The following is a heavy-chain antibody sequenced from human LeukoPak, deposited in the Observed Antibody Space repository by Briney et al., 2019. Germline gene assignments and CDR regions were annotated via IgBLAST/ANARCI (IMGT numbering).Heavy chain of an antibody. V-gene: IGHV3-7*03. CDR2: IKQDGSEK. J-gene: IGHJ4*02. Sequence: GGSLRLSCAASGFTFSSYWMSWVRQAPGKGLEWVANIKQDGSEKYYVDSVKGRFTISRDNSKNTLYLQMNSLRAEDTAVYYCAKRLYGDYAIDYWGQGTLVTVSS. CDR3: AKRLYGDYAIDY. D-gene: IGHD4-17*01. CDR1: GFTFSSYW.